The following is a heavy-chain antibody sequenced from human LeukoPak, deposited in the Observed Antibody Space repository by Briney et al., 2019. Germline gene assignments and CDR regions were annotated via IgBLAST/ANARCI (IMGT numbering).Heavy chain of an antibody. CDR1: GFTFSNAW. Sequence: PGGSLRLSCAASGFTFSNAWMSWVRQAPGKGLEWVGRIKSKTDGGTTDYAAPVKGRFTISRDDSKNTLYLQMNSLKTEDTAVYYCTTAPKTTVTPLYFEYWGQGTLVTVSS. CDR3: TTAPKTTVTPLYFEY. D-gene: IGHD4-17*01. V-gene: IGHV3-15*01. CDR2: IKSKTDGGTT. J-gene: IGHJ4*02.